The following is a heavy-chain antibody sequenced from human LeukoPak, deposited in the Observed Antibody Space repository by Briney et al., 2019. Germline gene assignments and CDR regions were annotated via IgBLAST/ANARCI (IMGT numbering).Heavy chain of an antibody. CDR3: ARHLTYGGWNS. CDR2: INSDGSSA. D-gene: IGHD4-23*01. Sequence: PGGSLRLSCAASGFTFSSYWMQWVRQAPGKGLVWVSRINSDGSSASYADSVKGRFTISRDNAKNTLYLQMNSLGAEDTAVYYCARHLTYGGWNSWGQGTLVTVSS. CDR1: GFTFSSYW. V-gene: IGHV3-74*01. J-gene: IGHJ4*02.